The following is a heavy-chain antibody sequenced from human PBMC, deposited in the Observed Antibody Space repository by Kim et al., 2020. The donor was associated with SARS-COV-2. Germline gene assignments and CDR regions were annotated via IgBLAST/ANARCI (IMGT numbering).Heavy chain of an antibody. CDR3: ARTAGVRGNYFDY. CDR1: GFTFSSYA. Sequence: GRSLRLSCAASGFTFSSYAMHWVRQAPGKGLEWVAVISYDGSNKYYADSVKGRFTISRDNSKNTLYLQMNSLRAEDTAVYYCARTAGVRGNYFDYWGQGNLVTVSS. CDR2: ISYDGSNK. J-gene: IGHJ4*02. V-gene: IGHV3-30*04. D-gene: IGHD3-10*01.